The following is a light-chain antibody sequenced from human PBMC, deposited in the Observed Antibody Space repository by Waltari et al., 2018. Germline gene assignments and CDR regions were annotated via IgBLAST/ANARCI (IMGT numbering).Light chain of an antibody. J-gene: IGLJ2*01. CDR2: YND. CDR3: SSYASNRDVI. CDR1: SSNIGSND. Sequence: SVLTQPPSASEAARKSVTISCYGSSSNIGSNDLSWYQQFPGTAPKLLISYNDHRASGVSDRFSGSKSGTSASLAISGLQTEDEADYYCSSYASNRDVIFGGGTKLTVL. V-gene: IGLV1-36*01.